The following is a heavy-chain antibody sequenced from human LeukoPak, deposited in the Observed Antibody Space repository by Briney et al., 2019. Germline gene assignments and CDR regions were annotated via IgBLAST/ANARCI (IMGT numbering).Heavy chain of an antibody. J-gene: IGHJ4*02. CDR2: ISSSSGYI. CDR3: VNDCSSSSCYDY. V-gene: IGHV3-21*01. CDR1: GFTFSSYT. D-gene: IGHD2-2*01. Sequence: GESLRLSCAASGFTFSSYTMNWVRQAPGKGLEWVSSISSSSGYIYYADSVKGRFTISRDNAKNSLYLQLNSLRAEDTAVYYCVNDCSSSSCYDYWGQGTLVTVSS.